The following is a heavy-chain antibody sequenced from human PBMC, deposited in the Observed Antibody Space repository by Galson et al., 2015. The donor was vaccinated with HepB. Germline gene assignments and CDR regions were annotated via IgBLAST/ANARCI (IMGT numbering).Heavy chain of an antibody. CDR3: ARHSSFQPPYYFDY. V-gene: IGHV4-59*08. CDR2: IYYSGST. D-gene: IGHD3-10*01. Sequence: ETLSLTCTVSGGSMNPYYWNWIRQTPGKGLEWIGYIYYSGSTNYNPSLQSRVTISIDTSKSQFSLILSSVTAADRAVYYCARHSSFQPPYYFDYWGQGTLVTVSS. CDR1: GGSMNPYY. J-gene: IGHJ4*02.